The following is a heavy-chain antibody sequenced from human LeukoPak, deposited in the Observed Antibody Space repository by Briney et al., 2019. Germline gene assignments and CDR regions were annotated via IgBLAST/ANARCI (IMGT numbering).Heavy chain of an antibody. V-gene: IGHV3-48*01. CDR1: GFTFSSYS. CDR3: ARETLGYCSGGSCYGDY. CDR2: ISSSSSTI. D-gene: IGHD2-15*01. J-gene: IGHJ4*02. Sequence: GGSLRLSCAAFGFTFSSYSMNWVRQAPGKGLEWVSYISSSSSTIYYADSVKGRFTISRDNAKNSLYLQMNSLRAEDTAVYYCARETLGYCSGGSCYGDYWGQGTLVTVSS.